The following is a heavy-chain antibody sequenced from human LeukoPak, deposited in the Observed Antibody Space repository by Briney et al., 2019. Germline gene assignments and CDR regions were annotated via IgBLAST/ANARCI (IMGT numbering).Heavy chain of an antibody. V-gene: IGHV3-30*02. CDR1: GFTFSSYG. CDR3: AKDSLRERIVGSTTRGVNDY. Sequence: GGSLRLSCAASGFTFSSYGMHWVRQAPGKGLEWVAFIRYDGSNKYYADSVKGRFTISRDNSKNALYLQMNSLRGEDTAVYYCAKDSLRERIVGSTTRGVNDYWGQGTLVTVSS. CDR2: IRYDGSNK. D-gene: IGHD1-26*01. J-gene: IGHJ4*02.